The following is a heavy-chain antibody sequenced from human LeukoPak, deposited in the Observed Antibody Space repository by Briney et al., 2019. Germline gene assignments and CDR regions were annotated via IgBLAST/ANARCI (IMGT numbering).Heavy chain of an antibody. CDR1: GYTFTGYY. J-gene: IGHJ6*03. CDR2: INPNSGGT. D-gene: IGHD3-10*01. V-gene: IGHV1-2*02. Sequence: ASVKVSCKASGYTFTGYYMHWVRQAPGQGLEWMGWINPNSGGTNYAQKFQGRVTMTRDTSISTAYMELSRLRSDDTAVYYCARVYGSGSYYRSAYYYMDVWGKGTTVTISS. CDR3: ARVYGSGSYYRSAYYYMDV.